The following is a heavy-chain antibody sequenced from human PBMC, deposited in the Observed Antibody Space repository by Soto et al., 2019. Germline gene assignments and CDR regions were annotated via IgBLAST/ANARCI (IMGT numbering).Heavy chain of an antibody. J-gene: IGHJ6*02. V-gene: IGHV4-39*01. CDR1: GGSISSSSYY. D-gene: IGHD3-10*01. CDR3: ASSRYYGSGSSALHGMDV. Sequence: PSETLSLTCTVSGGSISSSSYYWGWIRQPPGKGLEWIGSIYYSGSTYYNPSLKSRVTISVDTSKNQFSLKLSSVTAADTAVYYCASSRYYGSGSSALHGMDVWGQGTTVTVS. CDR2: IYYSGST.